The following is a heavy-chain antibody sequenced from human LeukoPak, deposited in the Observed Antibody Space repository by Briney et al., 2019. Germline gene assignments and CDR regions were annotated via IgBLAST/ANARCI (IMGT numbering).Heavy chain of an antibody. Sequence: VKXSCKASGYTFTIYAMHWVRQAPXQGREWMGWITPSGGTNYPQKFQGRVAITRDTSITTAYMDLSRLTSDDTAVYYCARDRYGDGFAHFDYWGQGALVTVSS. D-gene: IGHD5-24*01. CDR3: ARDRYGDGFAHFDY. J-gene: IGHJ4*02. V-gene: IGHV1-2*02. CDR1: GYTFTIYA. CDR2: ITPSGGT.